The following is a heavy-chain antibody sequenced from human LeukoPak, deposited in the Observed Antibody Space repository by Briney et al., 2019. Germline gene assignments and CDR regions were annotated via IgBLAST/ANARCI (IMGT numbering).Heavy chain of an antibody. Sequence: GESLKISCKGSGYSFTSYWIGWVRQLPGKGLEWMGIIYPGDSDTRYSPSFQGQVTISADKSISTAYLQWSSLKASDTAMYYCARGPKYYDSSGYYYPPHFDYWGQGTLVTVSS. CDR1: GYSFTSYW. D-gene: IGHD3-22*01. V-gene: IGHV5-51*01. CDR3: ARGPKYYDSSGYYYPPHFDY. CDR2: IYPGDSDT. J-gene: IGHJ4*02.